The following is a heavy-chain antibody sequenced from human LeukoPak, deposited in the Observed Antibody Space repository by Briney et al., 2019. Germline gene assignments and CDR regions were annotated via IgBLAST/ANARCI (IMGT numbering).Heavy chain of an antibody. J-gene: IGHJ4*02. CDR1: GFTFSDHY. V-gene: IGHV3-72*01. CDR2: TRDKANSYTA. CDR3: TRVVPSVRGARGPLDS. D-gene: IGHD3-10*01. Sequence: GGSLRLSCAASGFTFSDHYMDWVRQAPGKGLEWVGRTRDKANSYTAEYAASVKGRFTISRDDLENSLYLQMNSLKTEDTAVYYCTRVVPSVRGARGPLDSWGQGTLVTVSS.